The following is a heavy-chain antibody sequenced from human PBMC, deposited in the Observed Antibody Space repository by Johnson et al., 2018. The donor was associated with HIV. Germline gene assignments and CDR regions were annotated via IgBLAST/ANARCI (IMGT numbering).Heavy chain of an antibody. CDR3: TTLFTMILHPGNAFDV. Sequence: QAPGKGLEWVSLISWDGGSTYYADSVKGRFTISRDNSKNSLYLQMNSLRTEDTALYYCTTLFTMILHPGNAFDVWGQGTMVTVSS. J-gene: IGHJ3*01. CDR2: ISWDGGST. V-gene: IGHV3-43D*03. D-gene: IGHD3-22*01.